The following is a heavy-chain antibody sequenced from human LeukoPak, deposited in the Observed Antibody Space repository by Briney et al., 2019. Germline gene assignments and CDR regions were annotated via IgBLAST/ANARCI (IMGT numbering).Heavy chain of an antibody. CDR3: AARYYDFWSGYYTGDY. CDR1: GGTFSSYT. CDR2: IIPILGIA. J-gene: IGHJ4*02. V-gene: IGHV1-69*02. D-gene: IGHD3-3*01. Sequence: ASVKVSCKASGGTFSSYTISWVRQAPGQGLEWMGRIIPILGIANYAQKFQGRATITTDESTSTAYMELSSLRSEDTAVYYCAARYYDFWSGYYTGDYWGQGTLVTVSS.